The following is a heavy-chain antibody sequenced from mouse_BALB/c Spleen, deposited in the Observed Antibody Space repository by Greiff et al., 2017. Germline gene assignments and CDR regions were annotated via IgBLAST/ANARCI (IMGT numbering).Heavy chain of an antibody. CDR1: GYTFSSYW. CDR3: ARGGFLAWFAY. Sequence: QVQLQQSGAELMKPGASVKISCKATGYTFSSYWIEWVKQRPGHGLEWIGEILPGSGSTNYNEKFKGKATFTADTSSNTAYMQLSSLTSEDSAVYYCARGGFLAWFAYWGQGTLVTVSA. V-gene: IGHV1-9*01. CDR2: ILPGSGST. J-gene: IGHJ3*01.